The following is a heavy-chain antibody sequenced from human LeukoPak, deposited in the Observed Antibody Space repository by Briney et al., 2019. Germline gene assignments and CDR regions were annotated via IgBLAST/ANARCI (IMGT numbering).Heavy chain of an antibody. D-gene: IGHD6-6*01. CDR3: ARDFSSSSTVYYYYYMDV. CDR2: IYHSGTI. CDR1: GYSISSGYY. Sequence: SETLSLTCTVSGYSISSGYYWGWIRQPPGKGLEWIGSIYHSGTIYYNPSLKSRVTISLDTSKNQFSLKLSSVTAADTAIYYCARDFSSSSTVYYYYYMDVWGKGTTVTVSS. V-gene: IGHV4-38-2*02. J-gene: IGHJ6*03.